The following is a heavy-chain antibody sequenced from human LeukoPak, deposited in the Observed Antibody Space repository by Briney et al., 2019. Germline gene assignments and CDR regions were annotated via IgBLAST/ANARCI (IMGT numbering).Heavy chain of an antibody. CDR1: GFTFSSYA. Sequence: GGSLRLSCAASGFTFSSYAMHWVRQAPGKGLEWVAVISYDGSNKYYADSVKGRFTISRDNSKNTLYLQMNSLRAEDTAVYYCARDLLIGSLVLFPEDPRGGYFDYWGQGTLVTVSS. V-gene: IGHV3-30-3*01. CDR2: ISYDGSNK. J-gene: IGHJ4*02. CDR3: ARDLLIGSLVLFPEDPRGGYFDY. D-gene: IGHD3-10*01.